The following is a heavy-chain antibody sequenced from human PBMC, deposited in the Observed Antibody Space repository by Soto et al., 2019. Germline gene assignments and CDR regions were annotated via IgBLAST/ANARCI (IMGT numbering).Heavy chain of an antibody. V-gene: IGHV3-48*02. CDR3: ARAEDYYDSSGYYPNAFDI. J-gene: IGHJ3*02. CDR2: ISSSSSTI. Sequence: GGSLRLSCAASGFTFSSYSMNWVRQAPGKGLEWVSYISSSSSTIYYADSVKGRFTISRDNAKNSLYLQMNSPRDEDTAVYYCARAEDYYDSSGYYPNAFDIWGQGTMVTVSS. D-gene: IGHD3-22*01. CDR1: GFTFSSYS.